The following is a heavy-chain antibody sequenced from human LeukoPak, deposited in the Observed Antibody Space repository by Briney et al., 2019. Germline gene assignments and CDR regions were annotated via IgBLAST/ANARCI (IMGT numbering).Heavy chain of an antibody. J-gene: IGHJ4*02. CDR3: ANIMPGYYNGY. CDR1: GYTFTGYY. CDR2: INPDSGGT. D-gene: IGHD3-9*01. Sequence: ASVKVSCKASGYTFTGYYIHWVRQAPGQGLEWMGWINPDSGGTYYAQKFQGRVTMTRDTSVSTAYMELSRLRSDDTAVCYCANIMPGYYNGYWGQGTLVTVSS. V-gene: IGHV1-2*02.